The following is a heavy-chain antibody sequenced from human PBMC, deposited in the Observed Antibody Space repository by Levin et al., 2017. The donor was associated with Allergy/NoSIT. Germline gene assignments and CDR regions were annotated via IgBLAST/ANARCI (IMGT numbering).Heavy chain of an antibody. Sequence: GGSLRLSCAASGFIVSDSYMSWIRQAPGKGLEWVSYISRGNTYTNYLDSVKGRFTISRDNAKNSLYLQMNSLRAEDTAIYYCARGRVPNDYWGQGTLVTVSS. D-gene: IGHD3-10*01. J-gene: IGHJ4*02. CDR2: ISRGNTYT. CDR3: ARGRVPNDY. CDR1: GFIVSDSY. V-gene: IGHV3-11*05.